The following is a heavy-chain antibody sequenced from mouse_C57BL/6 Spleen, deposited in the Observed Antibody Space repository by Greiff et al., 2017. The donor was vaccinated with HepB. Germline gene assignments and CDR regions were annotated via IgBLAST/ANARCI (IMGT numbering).Heavy chain of an antibody. CDR1: GYTFTSYW. J-gene: IGHJ2*01. Sequence: VQLQQPGAELVRPGTSVKLSCKASGYTFTSYWMHWVKQRPGQGLEWIGVIDPSDSYTNYNQKFKGKATLTVDTSSSTAYMQLSSLTSEDSAVYYCARGGTMVTTYYFDYWGQGTTLTVSS. CDR3: ARGGTMVTTYYFDY. CDR2: IDPSDSYT. D-gene: IGHD2-2*01. V-gene: IGHV1-59*01.